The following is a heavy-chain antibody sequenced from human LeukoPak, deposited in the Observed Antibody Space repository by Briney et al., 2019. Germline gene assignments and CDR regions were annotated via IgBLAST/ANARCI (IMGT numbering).Heavy chain of an antibody. Sequence: GGSLRLSCAASGFTFSSYAMSWVRQAPGKGLEWVTAISGSGGSTYYADSVKGRFTISRDNSKNTLYLQMNSLRAEDTAVYYCAKQPAWELLLPFDYWGQGTLVTVSS. CDR1: GFTFSSYA. J-gene: IGHJ4*02. D-gene: IGHD1-26*01. CDR2: ISGSGGST. V-gene: IGHV3-23*01. CDR3: AKQPAWELLLPFDY.